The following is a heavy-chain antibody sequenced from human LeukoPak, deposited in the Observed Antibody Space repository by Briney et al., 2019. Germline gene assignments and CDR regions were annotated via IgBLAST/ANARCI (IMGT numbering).Heavy chain of an antibody. V-gene: IGHV3-7*01. D-gene: IGHD3-22*01. J-gene: IGHJ6*03. CDR1: GFTFSSYW. CDR3: ARDYYDSSGNYYYYMDV. Sequence: GGSRRLSCAASGFTFSSYWMSWVRQAPGKGLEWVANIKQDGSEKYYVDSVKGRFTISRDNAKNSLYLQMNSLRAEDTAVYYCARDYYDSSGNYYYYMDVWGKGTTVTVSS. CDR2: IKQDGSEK.